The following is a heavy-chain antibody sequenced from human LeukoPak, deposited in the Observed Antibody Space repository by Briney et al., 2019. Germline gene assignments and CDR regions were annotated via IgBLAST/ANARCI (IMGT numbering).Heavy chain of an antibody. CDR1: GDSVSSNSAA. Sequence: SQTLSLTCATSGDSVSSNSAAWNWIRQSPSRGLEWLGRTYYRSKWYNDYAVSVKSRITINPDTSKNQFSLQLNSVTPEDTAVYYCARDEVWYCGGDCRRRAGPFDYWGQGTLVTVSS. J-gene: IGHJ4*02. D-gene: IGHD2-21*02. CDR2: TYYRSKWYN. CDR3: ARDEVWYCGGDCRRRAGPFDY. V-gene: IGHV6-1*01.